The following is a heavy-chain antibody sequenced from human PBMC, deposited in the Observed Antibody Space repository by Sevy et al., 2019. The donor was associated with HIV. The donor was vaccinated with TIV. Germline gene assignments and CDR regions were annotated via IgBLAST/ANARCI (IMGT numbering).Heavy chain of an antibody. V-gene: IGHV3-21*01. CDR3: AREGGVVVVVAATTFDY. Sequence: GGALRLSCAASGFTFSSYSMNWVRQAPGKGLEWVSSISSSSSYIYYADSVKGRFTISRDNAKNSLYLQMNSLRAGDTAVYYCAREGGVVVVVAATTFDYRGQGTLVTVSS. CDR2: ISSSSSYI. D-gene: IGHD2-15*01. CDR1: GFTFSSYS. J-gene: IGHJ4*02.